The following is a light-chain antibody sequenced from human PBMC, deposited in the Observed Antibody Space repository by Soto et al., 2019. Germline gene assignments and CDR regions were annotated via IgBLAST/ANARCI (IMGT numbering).Light chain of an antibody. CDR2: GAA. CDR1: PSVSHN. CDR3: QQYKNWWT. Sequence: EIVLPQSPSTLSVSPGARATLSCRASPSVSHNLAGCQKTPGQAPRLLIHGAAIRATGIPARFSGSGSGTESTLTIRSLQPEDGALAYCQQYKNWWTCGQGNRVE. J-gene: IGKJ1*01. V-gene: IGKV3-15*01.